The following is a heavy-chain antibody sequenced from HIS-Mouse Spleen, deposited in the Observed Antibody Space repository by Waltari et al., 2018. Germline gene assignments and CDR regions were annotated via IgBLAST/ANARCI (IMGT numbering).Heavy chain of an antibody. CDR2: IYYSGST. V-gene: IGHV4-39*07. Sequence: QLQLPESGPGRVKPSETLSLTCTVAGGSISSSSHYWACLLHPTGKGLDWIGSIYYSGSTYNNPSLKSRVTISVDTSKNQFSLKLSSVTAADTAVYYCAREIPYSSSWYDWYFDLWGRGTLVTVSS. CDR1: GGSISSSSHY. J-gene: IGHJ2*01. D-gene: IGHD6-13*01. CDR3: AREIPYSSSWYDWYFDL.